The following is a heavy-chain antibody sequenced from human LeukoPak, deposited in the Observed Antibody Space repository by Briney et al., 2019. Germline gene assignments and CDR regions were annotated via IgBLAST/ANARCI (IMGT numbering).Heavy chain of an antibody. V-gene: IGHV3-23*01. CDR2: ISGSGGST. Sequence: GGSLRLSCAASGFTFSSYAMSWVRQAPGKGLEWVSAISGSGGSTYYADSVKGRFTISRDNSKNTLYLQMNSLRAEDTAVYYCAKAAQVTGRPNLGGHFDYWGQGTLVTVSS. J-gene: IGHJ4*02. D-gene: IGHD6-6*01. CDR3: AKAAQVTGRPNLGGHFDY. CDR1: GFTFSSYA.